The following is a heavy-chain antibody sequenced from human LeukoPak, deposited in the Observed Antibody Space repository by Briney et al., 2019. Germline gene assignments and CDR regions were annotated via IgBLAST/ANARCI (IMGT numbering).Heavy chain of an antibody. CDR1: GDSISSSSSY. CDR2: IYHSGST. J-gene: IGHJ5*02. V-gene: IGHV4-39*07. Sequence: SETLSLTCSVSGDSISSSSSYWGWIRQPPGKGLEWIGEIYHSGSTNYNPSLKSRVTISVDKSKNQFSLKLSSVTAADTAVYYCARDLGIAAAGEGWFDPWGQGTLVTVSS. CDR3: ARDLGIAAAGEGWFDP. D-gene: IGHD6-13*01.